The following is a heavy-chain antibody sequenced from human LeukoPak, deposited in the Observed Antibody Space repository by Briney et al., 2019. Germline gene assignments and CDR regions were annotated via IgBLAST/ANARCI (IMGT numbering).Heavy chain of an antibody. V-gene: IGHV3-53*01. Sequence: PPGGSLRLSCTVSGFTVSSNSMSWVRQAPGKGLEWVPFIYSDNTHYSDSVKGRFTISRDNSKNTLYLQMNSLRAEDTAVYYCARRAGAYSHPYDYWGQGTLVTVSS. J-gene: IGHJ4*02. D-gene: IGHD4/OR15-4a*01. CDR3: ARRAGAYSHPYDY. CDR1: GFTVSSNS. CDR2: IYSDNT.